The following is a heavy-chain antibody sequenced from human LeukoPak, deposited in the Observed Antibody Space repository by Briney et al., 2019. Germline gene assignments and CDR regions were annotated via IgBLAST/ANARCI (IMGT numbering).Heavy chain of an antibody. CDR1: GFTFSSYA. V-gene: IGHV3-23*01. CDR2: ISGSGGST. CDR3: AKDRPRGYSYVSPTSFDY. J-gene: IGHJ4*02. D-gene: IGHD5-18*01. Sequence: PGGSLRLSCAASGFTFSSYAMSWVRQAPGKGLEWVSAISGSGGSTYYADSVKGRFTISRDNSKNTLYLQMNSLRAEDTAVYYCAKDRPRGYSYVSPTSFDYWGQGTLVTVSS.